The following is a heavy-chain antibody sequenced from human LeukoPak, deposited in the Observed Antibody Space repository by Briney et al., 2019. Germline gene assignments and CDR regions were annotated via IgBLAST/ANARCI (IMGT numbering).Heavy chain of an antibody. V-gene: IGHV1-18*01. Sequence: ASVKVSCKASGYTFTNYGISWVRQAPGQGLEWMGWISPYNGNTNYAQKLQGRVTMTTDTSTSTAYMELSSLRSEDTAVYYCATRIQLTRDYWGQGTLVTVSS. CDR3: ATRIQLTRDY. J-gene: IGHJ4*02. D-gene: IGHD5-18*01. CDR2: ISPYNGNT. CDR1: GYTFTNYG.